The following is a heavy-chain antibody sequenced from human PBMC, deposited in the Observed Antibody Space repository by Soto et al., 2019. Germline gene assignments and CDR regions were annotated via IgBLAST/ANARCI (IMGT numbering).Heavy chain of an antibody. D-gene: IGHD3-22*01. CDR1: GFTFGDFA. CDR2: INWNGIST. Sequence: GGSLSLSCAVSGFTFGDFAMSWVRQAPGKGLEWVSGINWNGISTSYRDSVKGRFIISRDDAQNSLYLQMNSLRAEDTALYYCARDGFQYDDGGYYEFDYWGQGTMVTVSS. V-gene: IGHV3-20*04. CDR3: ARDGFQYDDGGYYEFDY. J-gene: IGHJ4*02.